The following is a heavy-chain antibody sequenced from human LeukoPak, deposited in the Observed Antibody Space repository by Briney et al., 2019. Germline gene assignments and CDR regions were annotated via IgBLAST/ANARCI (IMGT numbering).Heavy chain of an antibody. D-gene: IGHD1-26*01. CDR3: ARASQIVGATPDYFDY. V-gene: IGHV3-21*01. CDR1: GFTFSSYS. J-gene: IGHJ4*02. Sequence: GGSLRLSCAASGFTFSSYSMNWVRQAPGKGLEWVSSISSSSSYIYYADLVKGRFTISRDNAKNSLYLQMNSLRAEDTAVYYCARASQIVGATPDYFDYWGQGTLVTVSS. CDR2: ISSSSSYI.